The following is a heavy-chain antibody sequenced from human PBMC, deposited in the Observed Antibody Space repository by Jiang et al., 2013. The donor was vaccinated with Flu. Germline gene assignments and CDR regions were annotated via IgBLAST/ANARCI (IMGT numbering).Heavy chain of an antibody. CDR3: ARLTNYYDSSGYQYYFDY. J-gene: IGHJ4*02. D-gene: IGHD3-22*01. V-gene: IGHV4-39*01. Sequence: GLVKPSETLSLTCTVSGGSISSSSYYWGWIRQPPGKGLEWIGSIYYSGSTYYNPSLKSRVTISVDTSKNQFSLKLSSVTAADTAVYYCARLTNYYDSSGYQYYFDYWGQGTLVTVSS. CDR2: IYYSGST. CDR1: GGSISSSSYY.